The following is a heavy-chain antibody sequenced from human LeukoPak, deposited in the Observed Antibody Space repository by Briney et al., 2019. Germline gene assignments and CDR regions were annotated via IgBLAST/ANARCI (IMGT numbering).Heavy chain of an antibody. D-gene: IGHD1-14*01. CDR3: ARRTGYGMDV. CDR1: GGSISSYY. V-gene: IGHV4-59*08. Sequence: SETLSLTCTVSGGSISSYYWSWIRQPPGKGLEWIGYIYYSGSTDYNPSLKSRVTISVDTSKNQFSLKLSSVTAADTAVYYCARRTGYGMDVWGQGTTVTVSS. J-gene: IGHJ6*02. CDR2: IYYSGST.